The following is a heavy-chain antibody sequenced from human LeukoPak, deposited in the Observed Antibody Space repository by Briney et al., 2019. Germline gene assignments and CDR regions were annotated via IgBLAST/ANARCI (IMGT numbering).Heavy chain of an antibody. CDR2: IYTSGST. CDR3: ATVKYYYYYYMDV. V-gene: IGHV4-61*02. Sequence: SQTLSLTCTVSGGSISSGSYYWSWIRQPAGKGLEWIGRIYTSGSTNYNPSLKSRVTISVDTSKNQFSLKLSSVTAADTAVYYCATVKYYYYYYMDVWGKGTTVTVSS. CDR1: GGSISSGSYY. J-gene: IGHJ6*03.